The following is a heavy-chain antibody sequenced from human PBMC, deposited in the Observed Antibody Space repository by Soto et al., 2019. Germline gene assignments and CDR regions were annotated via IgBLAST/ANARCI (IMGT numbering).Heavy chain of an antibody. V-gene: IGHV1-46*01. CDR2: INPSGGST. CDR3: ARDQPIRDYGMDV. J-gene: IGHJ6*02. Sequence: GASVKVSCKASGYTFTSYYMHWVRQAPGQGLEWMGIINPSGGSTSYAQKFQGRVTMTRDTSTSTVYMELSSLRSEDTAMYYCARDQPIRDYGMDVWGQGTTVTVSS. D-gene: IGHD2-21*01. CDR1: GYTFTSYY.